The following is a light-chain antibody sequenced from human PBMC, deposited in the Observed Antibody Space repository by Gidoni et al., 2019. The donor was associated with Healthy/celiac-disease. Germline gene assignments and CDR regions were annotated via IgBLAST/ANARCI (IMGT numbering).Light chain of an antibody. V-gene: IGKV4-1*01. CDR3: QQYYSTLYT. CDR1: QSVLYSSNNKNY. CDR2: WAS. J-gene: IGKJ2*01. Sequence: DIVMTQSPDSLAVSLGERATINCKSSQSVLYSSNNKNYLAWYQQKPGQPPKLLIYWASTRESGVPDRFSGSGSGTDFTLTISSLQAEDVAVYDCQQYYSTLYTFGQGTKLEIK.